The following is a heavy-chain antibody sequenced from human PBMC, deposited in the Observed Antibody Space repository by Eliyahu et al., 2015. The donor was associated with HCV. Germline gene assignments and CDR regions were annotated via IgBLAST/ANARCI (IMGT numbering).Heavy chain of an antibody. CDR3: ARGGSHSSPPIFDY. V-gene: IGHV3-53*02. J-gene: IGHJ4*02. CDR1: GFTVXSTY. Sequence: EVQLVENGGGLIQPGGSLRLSCAXSGFTVXSTYXXWVRQTPGKGLEWVSVIYSGGSTYYADSVKGRFTISRDNSKNTLSLQMNSLRAEDTAVYYCARGGSHSSPPIFDYWGQGTLVTVSS. D-gene: IGHD6-13*01. CDR2: IYSGGST.